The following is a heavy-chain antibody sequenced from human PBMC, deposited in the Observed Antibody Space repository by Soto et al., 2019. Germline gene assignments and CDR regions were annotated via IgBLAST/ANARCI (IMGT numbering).Heavy chain of an antibody. J-gene: IGHJ6*03. V-gene: IGHV7-4-1*02. CDR3: ARGAGRVPAAKGGLGSAWDYYYYMDV. CDR1: GYTFTSYA. D-gene: IGHD2-2*01. Sequence: ASVKVSCKASGYTFTSYAMNWVRQAPGQGLEWMGWINTNTGNPTYAQGFTGRFVFSLDTSVSTAYLQISSLKAEDTAVYYCARGAGRVPAAKGGLGSAWDYYYYMDVWGKGTTVTVSS. CDR2: INTNTGNP.